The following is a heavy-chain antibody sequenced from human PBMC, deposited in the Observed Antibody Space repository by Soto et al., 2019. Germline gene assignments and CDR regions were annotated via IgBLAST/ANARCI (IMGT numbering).Heavy chain of an antibody. J-gene: IGHJ5*02. V-gene: IGHV6-1*01. CDR3: ARDDTSSYWFHP. CDR2: TYYRSKWYN. CDR1: GDSVSSNSAA. D-gene: IGHD6-13*01. Sequence: SQTLSLTCAISGDSVSSNSAAWNWIRQSPSRGLEWLGRTYYRSKWYNDYAISVKSRISINPDTSKNQFSLQLNSVTPEDTAVCYCARDDTSSYWFHPWGQGTLVTVSS.